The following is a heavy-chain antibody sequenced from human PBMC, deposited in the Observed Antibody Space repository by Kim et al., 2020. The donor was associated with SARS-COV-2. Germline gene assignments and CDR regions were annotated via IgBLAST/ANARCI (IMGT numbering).Heavy chain of an antibody. D-gene: IGHD3-10*01. Sequence: NYSPSFQGHVTISADKSISTAYLQWSSLKASDTAMYYCARDSEGLLRFDPWGQGTLVTVSS. CDR3: ARDSEGLLRFDP. V-gene: IGHV5-10-1*01. J-gene: IGHJ5*02.